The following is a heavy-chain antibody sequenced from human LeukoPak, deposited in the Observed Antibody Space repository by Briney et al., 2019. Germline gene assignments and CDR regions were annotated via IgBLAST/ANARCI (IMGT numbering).Heavy chain of an antibody. J-gene: IGHJ4*02. D-gene: IGHD1/OR15-1a*01. CDR2: ISARGDNT. CDR1: GFTFPIYA. CDR3: AKGGSVGTTTYFDY. V-gene: IGHV3-23*01. Sequence: GGSLRLSCAASGFTFPIYAMSWVRQAPGKGLEWVSSISARGDNTFYADSVRGRFTVSSGNSKNTLSLQLNSLRAEDTAIYYCAKGGSVGTTTYFDYWGQGTLVTVSS.